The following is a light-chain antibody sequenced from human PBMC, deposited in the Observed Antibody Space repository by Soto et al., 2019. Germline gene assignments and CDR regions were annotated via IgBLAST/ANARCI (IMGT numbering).Light chain of an antibody. V-gene: IGLV1-40*01. CDR2: GNN. Sequence: SVLTQPPSVSVAPGQTVIISCSGSSSNLGAPYDVNWFRQLPGTVPRLLIYGNNNRPSGVPDRFSGSKSGTSASLAITGLQAEDEADYYCQSYDSSLSGYVFGTGTKVTVL. CDR3: QSYDSSLSGYV. J-gene: IGLJ1*01. CDR1: SSNLGAPYD.